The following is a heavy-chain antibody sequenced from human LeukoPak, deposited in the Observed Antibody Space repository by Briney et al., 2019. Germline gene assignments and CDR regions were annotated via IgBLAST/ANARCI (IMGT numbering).Heavy chain of an antibody. CDR1: GFTFSSYA. CDR2: ISYDGSNK. V-gene: IGHV3-30-3*01. J-gene: IGHJ4*02. Sequence: PGRSLRLSCAASGFTFSSYAMHWVRQAPGKGLEWVAVISYDGSNKYYADSVKGRFTISRDNSKNTLYLQMNSLRAEDTAVYYCARDPARGFGVVIDYWGQGTLVTVSS. D-gene: IGHD3-3*01. CDR3: ARDPARGFGVVIDY.